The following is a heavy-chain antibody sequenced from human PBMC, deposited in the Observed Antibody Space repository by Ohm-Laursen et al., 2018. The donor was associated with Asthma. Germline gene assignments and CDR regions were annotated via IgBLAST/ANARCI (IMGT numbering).Heavy chain of an antibody. CDR3: ARVPSGGYLYDY. CDR2: INTYTGKP. Sequence: GASVKVSCNASGYTFSSYAMNWVRQAPGQGFEWMGWINTYTGKPTYAQGLRGRFDFSLDTSVSTAYLQISSLKAEDTAIYYCARVPSGGYLYDYWGQGTLVTVSS. D-gene: IGHD5-12*01. CDR1: GYTFSSYA. J-gene: IGHJ4*02. V-gene: IGHV7-4-1*02.